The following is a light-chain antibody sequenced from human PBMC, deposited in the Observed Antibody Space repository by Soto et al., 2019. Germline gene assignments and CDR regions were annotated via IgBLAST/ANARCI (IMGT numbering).Light chain of an antibody. CDR1: QSVSSY. Sequence: DIVLTQSPATVSLSPGERATLSCRASQSVSSYLVWYQQKPGQAPRLLIYDASKRATGIPARFSGSGSGTDFTLTISSLEPEDFAVYYCQQRSNWPPRITFGQGTRLEIK. CDR2: DAS. CDR3: QQRSNWPPRIT. J-gene: IGKJ5*01. V-gene: IGKV3-11*01.